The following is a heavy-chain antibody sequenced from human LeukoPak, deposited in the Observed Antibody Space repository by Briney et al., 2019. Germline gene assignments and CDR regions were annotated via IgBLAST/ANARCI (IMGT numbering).Heavy chain of an antibody. Sequence: SVKVSCKASGGTFSSYAISWVRQAPGQGLEWMGRIIPIFGTANYAQKFQGRVTITTDESTSTAYMGLSSLRSEDTAVYYCARDPDPLESRAVTTLYIDYWGQGTLVTVSS. D-gene: IGHD4-17*01. CDR3: ARDPDPLESRAVTTLYIDY. CDR1: GGTFSSYA. V-gene: IGHV1-69*05. J-gene: IGHJ4*02. CDR2: IIPIFGTA.